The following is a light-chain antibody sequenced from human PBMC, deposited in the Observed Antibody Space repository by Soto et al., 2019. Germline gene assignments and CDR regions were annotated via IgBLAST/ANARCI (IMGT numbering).Light chain of an antibody. CDR3: SSYAGSTMLV. Sequence: QSVLTQPPSASGSPGQSVTISCTGTSSDVGGYNFVSWYQQHPGKAPQLMIYEVSKRPSGVPDRFSGSKSGNTASLTVSGLQAEEEADYYCSSYAGSTMLVFGGGTKVTVL. J-gene: IGLJ2*01. V-gene: IGLV2-8*01. CDR2: EVS. CDR1: SSDVGGYNF.